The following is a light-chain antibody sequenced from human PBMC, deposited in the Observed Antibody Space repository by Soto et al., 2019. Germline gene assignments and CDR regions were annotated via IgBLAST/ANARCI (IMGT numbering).Light chain of an antibody. V-gene: IGLV2-11*01. CDR1: SSDVGGYNS. CDR2: DVN. Sequence: SALTQPRSVSGSPGQSVTFSCTGTSSDVGGYNSVSWYQYHPGKAPKLMIYDVNKRPSGVPDRFSGSKSGNTASLTISGLQAADEADYYCCSYAGSYTYVFGAGTKVTVL. CDR3: CSYAGSYTYV. J-gene: IGLJ1*01.